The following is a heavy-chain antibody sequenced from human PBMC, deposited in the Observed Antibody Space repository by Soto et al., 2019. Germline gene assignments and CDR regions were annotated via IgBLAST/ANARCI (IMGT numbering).Heavy chain of an antibody. J-gene: IGHJ4*02. CDR2: ISSSSSYI. V-gene: IGHV3-21*01. CDR3: ARRTKGVITSSFDY. CDR1: GFTFSSYS. Sequence: PGGSLRLSCAASGFTFSSYSMNWVRQAPGKGLEWVSSISSSSSYIYYADSVKGRFTISRDNAKNSLYLQMNSLRAEDTAVYYCARRTKGVITSSFDYWGQGTLVTVSS. D-gene: IGHD3-22*01.